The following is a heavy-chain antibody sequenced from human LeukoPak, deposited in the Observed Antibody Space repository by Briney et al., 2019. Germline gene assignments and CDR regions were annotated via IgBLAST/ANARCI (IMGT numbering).Heavy chain of an antibody. CDR2: IYYSGST. V-gene: IGHV4-59*08. Sequence: PSETLSLTCTVSGGSTTSYYWSWIRQPPGKGLEWIGYIYYSGSTNYNPSLKSRVTISVDTSKNQFSLKLSSVTAADTAVYYCASSTVYYYDSSGYDAFDIWGQGTMVTVSS. J-gene: IGHJ3*02. CDR1: GGSTTSYY. CDR3: ASSTVYYYDSSGYDAFDI. D-gene: IGHD3-22*01.